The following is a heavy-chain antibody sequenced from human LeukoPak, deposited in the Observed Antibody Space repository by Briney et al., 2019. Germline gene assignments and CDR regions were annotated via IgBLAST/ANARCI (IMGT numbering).Heavy chain of an antibody. V-gene: IGHV3-74*01. J-gene: IGHJ4*02. CDR1: GFTFTSYW. Sequence: PGGSLRLSCAASGFTFTSYWMHGVRHGPGKGLMWVSRINNDETDARYADSVKGRFTISRDNAKNTVYMQMNSLRAEDAAVYYCARGDHLGLLWFGDWGQGTLVTVSS. CDR3: ARGDHLGLLWFGD. D-gene: IGHD3-10*01. CDR2: INNDETDA.